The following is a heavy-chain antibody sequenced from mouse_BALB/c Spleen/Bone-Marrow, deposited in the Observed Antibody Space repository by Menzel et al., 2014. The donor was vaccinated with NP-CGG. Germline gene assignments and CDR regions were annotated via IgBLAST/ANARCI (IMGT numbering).Heavy chain of an antibody. CDR3: SRGVDGVSWVSY. V-gene: IGHV5-6-3*01. D-gene: IGHD2-3*01. Sequence: EVKVVESGGGLVQPGGSLKLSCAASGFTFRSYGMSWVRQTPDKRLEIVANINNNGVYTYYPDSVKGRFTISRDNAKNTLCLQMSSLKSEDTDMYYCSRGVDGVSWVSYWGQRTLVTVSA. CDR1: GFTFRSYG. J-gene: IGHJ3*01. CDR2: INNNGVYT.